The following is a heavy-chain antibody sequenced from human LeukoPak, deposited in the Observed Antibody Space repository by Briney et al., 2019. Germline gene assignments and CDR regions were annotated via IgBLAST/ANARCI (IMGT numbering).Heavy chain of an antibody. CDR1: GGTFSIYA. CDR2: IIPIFGTA. Sequence: GASVKVSCKASGGTFSIYAISWVRQGPGQGLEWMGGIIPIFGTANYAQKFQGRVTITTDESTSTAYMELSSLRSEDTAGYYCAREEGGAAAWGPDYYYYYMDVWGKGTTVTVSS. CDR3: AREEGGAAAWGPDYYYYYMDV. J-gene: IGHJ6*03. V-gene: IGHV1-69*05. D-gene: IGHD6-13*01.